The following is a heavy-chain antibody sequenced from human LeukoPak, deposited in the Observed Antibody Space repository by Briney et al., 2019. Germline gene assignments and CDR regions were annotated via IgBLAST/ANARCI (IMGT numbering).Heavy chain of an antibody. Sequence: SGGSLRLSCAASGFTFSDYYMSWIRQAPGKGLEWVGFIRSKSFGGATEYAASVRGRFSISRDDSKNIAYLQMNSLKTADTAVYYCTRDKIVGTLRVYYFDYWGQGTLVTVSS. CDR1: GFTFSDYY. J-gene: IGHJ4*02. CDR2: IRSKSFGGAT. CDR3: TRDKIVGTLRVYYFDY. V-gene: IGHV3-49*03. D-gene: IGHD1-26*01.